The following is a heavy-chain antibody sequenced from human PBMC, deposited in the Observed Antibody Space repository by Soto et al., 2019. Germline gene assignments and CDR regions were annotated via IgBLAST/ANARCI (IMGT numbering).Heavy chain of an antibody. V-gene: IGHV4-34*01. J-gene: IGHJ4*02. CDR2: VKDGGHT. CDR1: GGSLSGYY. Sequence: QVQLQQWGAGLLKPSETLSLNCAVTGGSLSGYYWSWIRQPPGKGLEWIGEVKDGGHTNYSPSLRGRVTISSDTCNNHFSLRLNSVTAADTGVYYCARGQEGVVATHWDQGSLVTVSS. D-gene: IGHD5-12*01. CDR3: ARGQEGVVATH.